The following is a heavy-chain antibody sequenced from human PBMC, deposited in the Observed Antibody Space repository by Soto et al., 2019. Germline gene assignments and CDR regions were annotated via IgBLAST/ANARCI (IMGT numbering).Heavy chain of an antibody. V-gene: IGHV4-59*08. CDR1: GGSISSYY. CDR2: IYYSGST. J-gene: IGHJ6*03. CDR3: ARALHDYGDYYYYYMEV. D-gene: IGHD4-17*01. Sequence: SETLSLTCTVSGGSISSYYWSWIRQPPGKGLEWIGYIYYSGSTNYNPSLKSRVTISVDTSKNQFSLKLSSVTAADTAVYYCARALHDYGDYYYYYMEVWGKGTTVTVSS.